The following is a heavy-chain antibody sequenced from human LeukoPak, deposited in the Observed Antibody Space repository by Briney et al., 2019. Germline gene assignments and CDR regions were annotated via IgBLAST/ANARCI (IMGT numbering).Heavy chain of an antibody. CDR2: INWNGGST. V-gene: IGHV3-20*01. J-gene: IGHJ6*03. CDR1: GFTFDDYG. D-gene: IGHD6-6*01. Sequence: GGSLRLSCAASGFTFDDYGMSWVRQAPGKGLGWVSGINWNGGSTGYADSVKGRFTISRDNAKNSLYLQMNSLRAEDTALYHCARLGRIAARHYYYMDVWGKGTTVTVSS. CDR3: ARLGRIAARHYYYMDV.